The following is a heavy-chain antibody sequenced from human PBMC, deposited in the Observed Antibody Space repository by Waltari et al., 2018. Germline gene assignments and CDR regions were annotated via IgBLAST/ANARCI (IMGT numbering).Heavy chain of an antibody. J-gene: IGHJ6*03. CDR1: GGTFSSYA. CDR3: ANSNYDILTGSYYMDV. D-gene: IGHD3-9*01. Sequence: QVQLVQSGAEVKKPGSSVKVSCKASGGTFSSYAISWVRQAPGQGLEWMGGIIPILGIASYGQKYQGRVTITADESTSTAYMELSSLRSEDTAVYYCANSNYDILTGSYYMDVWGKGTTVTVSS. CDR2: IIPILGIA. V-gene: IGHV1-69*04.